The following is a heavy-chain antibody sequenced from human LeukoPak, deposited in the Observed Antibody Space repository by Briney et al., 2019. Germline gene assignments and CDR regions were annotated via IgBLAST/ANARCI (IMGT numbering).Heavy chain of an antibody. V-gene: IGHV4-4*02. CDR3: ARVPIVVVPAAILSAREIAFDI. J-gene: IGHJ3*02. Sequence: SAGTLSLTCAVSGGSISSSNWWSWVRQPPEKGLEWIGEIYHSGSANYNPSLKSRVTISVDTSKNQFSLKLSSVTAADTAVYYCARVPIVVVPAAILSAREIAFDIWGQGTMVTVSS. D-gene: IGHD2-2*01. CDR1: GGSISSSNW. CDR2: IYHSGSA.